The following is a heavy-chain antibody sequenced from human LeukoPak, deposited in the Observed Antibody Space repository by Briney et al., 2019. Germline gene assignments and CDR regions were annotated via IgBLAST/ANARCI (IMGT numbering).Heavy chain of an antibody. CDR2: IYTSGST. CDR3: ARNYDYGDYNWFDP. Sequence: SETLSLTCTVSGGSISGYHWSWIRQPAGKGLEWIGRIYTSGSTNYNPSLKSRVTMSVDTSKNQFSLKLSSVTAADTAVYYCARNYDYGDYNWFDPWGQGTLVTVSS. CDR1: GGSISGYH. J-gene: IGHJ5*02. V-gene: IGHV4-4*07. D-gene: IGHD4-17*01.